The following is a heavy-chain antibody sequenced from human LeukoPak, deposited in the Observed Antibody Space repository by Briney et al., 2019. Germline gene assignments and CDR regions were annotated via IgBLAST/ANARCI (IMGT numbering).Heavy chain of an antibody. D-gene: IGHD3-10*01. J-gene: IGHJ4*02. V-gene: IGHV3-53*01. Sequence: GGSLRLSCAASGFTVSSNYMSWVRQAPGKGLEWVSVIYSGGSTYYADSVKGRFTISRDNSKNTLYLQMNSLRAEDTAVYYCASGVRITMVRGVTNSIDYWGQGTLVIVSS. CDR2: IYSGGST. CDR3: ASGVRITMVRGVTNSIDY. CDR1: GFTVSSNY.